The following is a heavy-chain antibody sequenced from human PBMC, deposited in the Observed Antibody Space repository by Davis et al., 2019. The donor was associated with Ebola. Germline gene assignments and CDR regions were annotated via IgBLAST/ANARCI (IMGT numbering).Heavy chain of an antibody. CDR1: GFTFSSYA. CDR3: ARGRGTYYYYGMDV. Sequence: GESLKISCAASGFTFSSYATHWVRQAPGKGLEWVAVISYDGSNKYYADSVKGRFTISRDNSKNTLYLQMNSLRAEDTAVYYCARGRGTYYYYGMDVWGQGTTVTVSS. J-gene: IGHJ6*02. CDR2: ISYDGSNK. D-gene: IGHD3-10*01. V-gene: IGHV3-30-3*01.